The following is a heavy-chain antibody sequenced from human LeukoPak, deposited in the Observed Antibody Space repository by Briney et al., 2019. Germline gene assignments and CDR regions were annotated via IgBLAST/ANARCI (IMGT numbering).Heavy chain of an antibody. V-gene: IGHV1-2*02. CDR1: GYTFTGYY. Sequence: GASVRVSCKASGYTFTGYYMHWVRQAPGQGLEWMGWINPNSGGTNYAQKFQGRVTMTRDTSISTAYMELSRLRSDDTAVYYCARPPSATRSAFGYWGQGTLVTVSP. CDR2: INPNSGGT. CDR3: ARPPSATRSAFGY. J-gene: IGHJ4*02.